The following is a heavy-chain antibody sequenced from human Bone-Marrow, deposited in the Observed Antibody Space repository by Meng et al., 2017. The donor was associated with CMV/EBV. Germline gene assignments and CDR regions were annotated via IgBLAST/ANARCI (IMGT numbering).Heavy chain of an antibody. V-gene: IGHV1-2*02. CDR2: INPNSGGT. Sequence: ASVKVSCKASGYTFTGYYMHWVRQAPGQGLERMGWINPNSGGTNYAQKFQGRVTMTRDTSISTAYMELSRLRSDDTAGYDCARRLYCSSTSCFELEPWGQGTLVTVSS. J-gene: IGHJ4*02. CDR1: GYTFTGYY. D-gene: IGHD2-2*01. CDR3: ARRLYCSSTSCFELEP.